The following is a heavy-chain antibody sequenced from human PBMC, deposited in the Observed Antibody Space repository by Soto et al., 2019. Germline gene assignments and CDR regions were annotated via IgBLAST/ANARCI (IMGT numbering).Heavy chain of an antibody. CDR2: ISSSSSYI. Sequence: PGGSLRLSCAASGFTFSSYSMNWVRQAPGKGLEWVSSISSSSSYIYYADSVKGRFTISRDNAKNSLYLQMNSLRAEDTAVYYCARPTYDILTGYYTPLYYYYGMDVWGQGTTVTVSS. J-gene: IGHJ6*02. D-gene: IGHD3-9*01. V-gene: IGHV3-21*01. CDR1: GFTFSSYS. CDR3: ARPTYDILTGYYTPLYYYYGMDV.